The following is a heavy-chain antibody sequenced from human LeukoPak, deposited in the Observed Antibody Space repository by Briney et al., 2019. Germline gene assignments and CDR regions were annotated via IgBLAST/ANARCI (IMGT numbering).Heavy chain of an antibody. V-gene: IGHV3-30*18. J-gene: IGHJ4*02. D-gene: IGHD5-18*01. CDR1: GFTFSSYG. CDR3: AKDRYSYAFEYSDS. CDR2: ISNDGSKK. Sequence: GGSLRLSCAASGFTFSSYGMHWVRQAPGKGLDWVAVISNDGSKKYYADSVKGRFTISRDNSKNTLSLQVSSLRTEDTAVYYCAKDRYSYAFEYSDSWGQETLVTVSS.